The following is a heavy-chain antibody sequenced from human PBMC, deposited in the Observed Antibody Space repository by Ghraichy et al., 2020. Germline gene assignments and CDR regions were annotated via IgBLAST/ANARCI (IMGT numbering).Heavy chain of an antibody. J-gene: IGHJ6*03. Sequence: SETLSLTCTVSGGSISSYYWSWIRQPPGKGLEWIGYIYYSGSTNYNPSLKSRVTISVDTSKNQFSLKLSSVTAADTAVYYCARQVYDFWSGYYPYYYYYMDVWGKGTTVTVSS. CDR2: IYYSGST. V-gene: IGHV4-59*08. CDR3: ARQVYDFWSGYYPYYYYYMDV. D-gene: IGHD3-3*01. CDR1: GGSISSYY.